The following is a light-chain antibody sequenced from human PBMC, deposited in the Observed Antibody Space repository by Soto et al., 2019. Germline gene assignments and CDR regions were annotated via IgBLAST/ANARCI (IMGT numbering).Light chain of an antibody. CDR1: QSISSY. CDR2: AAS. Sequence: DIQRTQSPSSLSASVGDRVTITCRASQSISSYLNWYQQKQGKAPKLLIYAASSLQSGVPSRFSGSGSGTDFTLTISSLQPEDFATYYCQQSFSTPWTFGQGTKVDIK. CDR3: QQSFSTPWT. V-gene: IGKV1-39*01. J-gene: IGKJ1*01.